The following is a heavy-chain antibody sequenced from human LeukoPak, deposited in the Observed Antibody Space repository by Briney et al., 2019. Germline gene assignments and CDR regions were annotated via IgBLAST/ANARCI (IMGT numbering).Heavy chain of an antibody. V-gene: IGHV4-59*01. CDR1: GGSISSYY. CDR3: ARAECSSASCYAWHDAFHT. CDR2: IYYSGNT. D-gene: IGHD2-2*01. Sequence: PSETLSLTCTVSGGSISSYYWSWIRQPPGKGLEWIGYIYYSGNTNYNPSLNSRVTISVDTSRNQFSLNLRSVTAADTAIYYCARAECSSASCYAWHDAFHTWGQGTMVTVFS. J-gene: IGHJ3*02.